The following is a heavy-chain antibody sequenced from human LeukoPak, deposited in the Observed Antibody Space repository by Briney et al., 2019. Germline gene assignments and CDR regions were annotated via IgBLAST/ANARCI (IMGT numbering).Heavy chain of an antibody. V-gene: IGHV1-18*01. CDR2: ISAYNGNT. D-gene: IGHD2-21*02. CDR3: AREWEGGVCGGDSRPLDY. CDR1: GYTFTSYG. Sequence: ASVKVSCKASGYTFTSYGISWVRQAPGQGLEWMGWISAYNGNTNYAQKLQGRVTMTTDTSTSTAYMELRSLRSDDTAVYYCAREWEGGVCGGDSRPLDYWGQGTLVTVSS. J-gene: IGHJ4*02.